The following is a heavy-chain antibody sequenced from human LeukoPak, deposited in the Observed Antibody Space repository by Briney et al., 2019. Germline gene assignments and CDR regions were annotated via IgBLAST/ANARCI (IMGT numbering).Heavy chain of an antibody. Sequence: GASVKVSCKVSGYTLTELSMHWVRQAPGKGLEWMGGFDPEDGETIYAQKFQGRVTMTEDTSTDTAYMELSSLRSEDTAVYYCATVLQSYYYYGMDVWGQGTTVTVSS. J-gene: IGHJ6*02. D-gene: IGHD3-10*01. CDR3: ATVLQSYYYYGMDV. CDR2: FDPEDGET. CDR1: GYTLTELS. V-gene: IGHV1-24*01.